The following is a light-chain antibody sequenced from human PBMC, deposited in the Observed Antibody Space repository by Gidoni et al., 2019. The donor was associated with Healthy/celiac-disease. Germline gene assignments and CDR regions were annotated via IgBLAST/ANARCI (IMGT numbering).Light chain of an antibody. CDR3: QHYENWPRT. J-gene: IGKJ2*01. CDR1: QSLYSN. CDR2: DAA. Sequence: EIVMTQSPATLSVSPGEGATLSCRASQSLYSNLAWYQQRPGQAPRLLLYDAATRAIGTPVRFSGSGSGTEFTLTISNLQSEDFAVYYCQHYENWPRTFGQGTKLEIK. V-gene: IGKV3-15*01.